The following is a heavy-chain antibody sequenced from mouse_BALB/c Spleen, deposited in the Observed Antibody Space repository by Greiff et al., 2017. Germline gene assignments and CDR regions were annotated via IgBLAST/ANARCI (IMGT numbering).Heavy chain of an antibody. V-gene: IGHV3-2*02. CDR1: GYSITSDYA. CDR3: ARRGLRQAWFAY. Sequence: EVKLQESGPGLVKPSQSLSLTCTVTGYSITSDYAWNWIRQFPGNKLEWMGYISYSGSTSYNPSLKSRISITRDTSKNQFFLQLNSVTTEDTATYYCARRGLRQAWFAYWGQGTLVTVSA. CDR2: ISYSGST. J-gene: IGHJ3*01. D-gene: IGHD2-4*01.